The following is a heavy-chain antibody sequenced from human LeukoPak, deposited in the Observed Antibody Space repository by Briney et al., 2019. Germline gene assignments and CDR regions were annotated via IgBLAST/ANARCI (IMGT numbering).Heavy chain of an antibody. Sequence: SVKVSCKASGYTFTRYGISWVPQAPGQGLEGMGWISAYNGNTNYAQKLQGRVTMTTDTSTSTAYMEIRILRFTDAAVEDCARDWSFGAGNWCDYWGQGTLVTVSS. J-gene: IGHJ5*01. V-gene: IGHV1-18*01. CDR1: GYTFTRYG. CDR2: ISAYNGNT. D-gene: IGHD3-16*01. CDR3: ARDWSFGAGNWCDY.